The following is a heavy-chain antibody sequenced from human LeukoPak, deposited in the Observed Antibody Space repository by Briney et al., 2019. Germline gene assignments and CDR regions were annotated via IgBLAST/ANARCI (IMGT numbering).Heavy chain of an antibody. D-gene: IGHD6-13*01. CDR3: ARGIAASAFDI. CDR2: ISSSSSYI. V-gene: IGHV3-21*01. J-gene: IGHJ3*02. Sequence: GGSLRLSCAASGFTFSSYSMNWVRQAPGKGLKWVSSISSSSSYIYYADSVKGRFTISRDNAKNSLYLQMNSLRAEDKAVYYCARGIAASAFDIWGQGTMVTVSS. CDR1: GFTFSSYS.